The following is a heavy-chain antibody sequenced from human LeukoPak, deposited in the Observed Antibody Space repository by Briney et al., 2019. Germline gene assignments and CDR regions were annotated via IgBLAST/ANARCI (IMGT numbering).Heavy chain of an antibody. D-gene: IGHD3-22*01. CDR2: ISGSGGST. V-gene: IGHV3-23*01. CDR1: GFTFGDYA. CDR3: AKSSYYDSSGYYREYYFDY. Sequence: GGSLRLSCTASGFTFGDYAMSWIRQAPGKGLEWVSAISGSGGSTNYADSVKGRVTVSRDNSKSTLYLQMNSLRAEDTAVYYCAKSSYYDSSGYYREYYFDYWGQGTLVTVSS. J-gene: IGHJ4*02.